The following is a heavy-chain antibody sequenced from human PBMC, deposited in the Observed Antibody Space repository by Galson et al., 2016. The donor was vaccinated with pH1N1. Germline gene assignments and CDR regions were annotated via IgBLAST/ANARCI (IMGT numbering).Heavy chain of an antibody. D-gene: IGHD3-3*01. CDR3: ARTDYDVEGYFGMDV. J-gene: IGHJ6*02. V-gene: IGHV4-59*01. Sequence: ETLSLTCSVSGGSISSYYWIWIRQAPGKGLEWIGYIDNTGGTNYNPSLKSRVTISVHTSKNQVSLKLSSVTAADTAVYYCARTDYDVEGYFGMDVRGQGTTVTVSS. CDR2: IDNTGGT. CDR1: GGSISSYY.